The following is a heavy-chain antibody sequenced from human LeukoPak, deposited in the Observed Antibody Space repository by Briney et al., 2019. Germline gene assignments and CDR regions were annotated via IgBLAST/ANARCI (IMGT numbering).Heavy chain of an antibody. D-gene: IGHD1-26*01. Sequence: GGSLRLSCAASGFTFSSSAMSWVRQVPGKGLEWVSGISASGGSTYYADSVRGRFTISRDNSKNTLYVQMNSLRDEDTAVYHCAKDQRWESPHYLDSWGQGTLVTVSS. V-gene: IGHV3-23*01. CDR1: GFTFSSSA. J-gene: IGHJ4*02. CDR2: ISASGGST. CDR3: AKDQRWESPHYLDS.